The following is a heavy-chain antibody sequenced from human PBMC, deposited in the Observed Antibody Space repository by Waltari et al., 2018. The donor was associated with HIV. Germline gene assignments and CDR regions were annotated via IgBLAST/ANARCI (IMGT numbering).Heavy chain of an antibody. V-gene: IGHV4-34*01. CDR1: GESFSHYY. CDR3: ARPVDCTSTTCTGPFDY. CDR2: IDHRGRT. J-gene: IGHJ4*02. Sequence: QVQLHQWGAGLLKPSETLSLTCAVYGESFSHYYCSWIRQPPGKGLEWIGAIDHRGRTKFNTSLKSPVTMSADKSKNQLSLKLSSVTAADTAVYFCARPVDCTSTTCTGPFDYWGQGNLVTVST. D-gene: IGHD6-13*01.